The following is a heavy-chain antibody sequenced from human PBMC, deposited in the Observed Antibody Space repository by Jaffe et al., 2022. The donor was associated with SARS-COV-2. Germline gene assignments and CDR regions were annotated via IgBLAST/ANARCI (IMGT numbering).Heavy chain of an antibody. D-gene: IGHD3-3*01. V-gene: IGHV1-3*01. CDR3: ARDHDFWSGYYTGMDV. J-gene: IGHJ6*02. Sequence: QVQVVQSGAEVKKPGASVKVSCKASGYAFTSYTLHWVRQAPGQRLEWMGWINAGNGNTEYSQKFQGRVTITRDTSASTAYMELSSLRFEDTAVYYCARDHDFWSGYYTGMDVWGQGTTVTVSS. CDR2: INAGNGNT. CDR1: GYAFTSYT.